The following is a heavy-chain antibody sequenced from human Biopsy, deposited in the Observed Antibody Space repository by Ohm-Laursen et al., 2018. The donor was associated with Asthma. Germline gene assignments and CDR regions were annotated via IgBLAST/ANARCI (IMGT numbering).Heavy chain of an antibody. D-gene: IGHD3-22*01. Sequence: LSLTCAASGFVFSQCGMHWVRQGPGKGLEWVALVSSDGHNKYYEDSVKGRFTISRDNSRNRLYLQINSLTAEDSAVYFCARQSGQEYGDSIPFDTWGQGTKVAVSS. V-gene: IGHV3-30*03. CDR3: ARQSGQEYGDSIPFDT. CDR1: GFVFSQCG. CDR2: VSSDGHNK. J-gene: IGHJ3*02.